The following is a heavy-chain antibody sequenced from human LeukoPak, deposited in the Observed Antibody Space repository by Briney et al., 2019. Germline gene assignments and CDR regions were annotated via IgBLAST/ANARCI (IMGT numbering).Heavy chain of an antibody. V-gene: IGHV3-48*01. Sequence: PGGSLRLSCAASGFTFDDYNMNWVRQAPGKGLEWISYITSTSKTTYYAGSVKGRFTISRDNAKNSLFLQMNSLRAEDTAVYYCARDPVFGVGGNYFDLWGQGTLVTVSS. CDR3: ARDPVFGVGGNYFDL. CDR2: ITSTSKTT. D-gene: IGHD3-3*01. J-gene: IGHJ1*01. CDR1: GFTFDDYN.